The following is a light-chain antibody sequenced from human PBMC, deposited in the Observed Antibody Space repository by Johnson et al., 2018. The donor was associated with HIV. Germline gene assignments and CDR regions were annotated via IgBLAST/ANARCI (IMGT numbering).Light chain of an antibody. CDR3: GTWDSSLGAWV. CDR2: ENK. Sequence: QSVLTQPPSVSAAPGQMVSISCSGSSSNIGKNYVSWYQQFPGTAPKFLIHENKKRPSGIPDRFSGSKSGTSATLDITGLQTGDEADYYCGTWDSSLGAWVFGTGTKGTFL. V-gene: IGLV1-51*02. CDR1: SSNIGKNY. J-gene: IGLJ1*01.